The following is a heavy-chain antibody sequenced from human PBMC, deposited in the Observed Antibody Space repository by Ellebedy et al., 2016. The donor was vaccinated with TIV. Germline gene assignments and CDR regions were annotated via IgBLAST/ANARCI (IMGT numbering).Heavy chain of an antibody. CDR2: FDPEDGEA. V-gene: IGHV1-24*01. CDR3: ATDLRYCSNDVCFKQYDAFDI. J-gene: IGHJ3*02. CDR1: GYTLTALS. D-gene: IGHD2-8*01. Sequence: AASVKVSCKVSGYTLTALSMHWVRQAPGKGLEWMGGFDPEDGEAIYAQKFQGRVTMTEDTSTDTAYMELSSLSSEDTAVYYGATDLRYCSNDVCFKQYDAFDIWGQGTMVTVSS.